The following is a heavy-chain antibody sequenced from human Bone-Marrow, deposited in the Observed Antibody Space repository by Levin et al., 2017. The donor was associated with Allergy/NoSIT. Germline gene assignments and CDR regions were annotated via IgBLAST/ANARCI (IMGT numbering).Heavy chain of an antibody. Sequence: ASVKVSCKPSGYTFTAYYMHWVRQAPGQGLEWMGWINPNSGGTNYAEKFQGRVTMTRDTSISTAYMVLSTLKSDDTAVYYCARGSSVKNQLVPEAYWGQGTLVTVSS. D-gene: IGHD6-13*01. CDR2: INPNSGGT. V-gene: IGHV1-2*02. J-gene: IGHJ4*02. CDR1: GYTFTAYY. CDR3: ARGSSVKNQLVPEAY.